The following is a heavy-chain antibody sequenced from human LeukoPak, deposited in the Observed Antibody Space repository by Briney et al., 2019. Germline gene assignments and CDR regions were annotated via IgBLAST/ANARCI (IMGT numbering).Heavy chain of an antibody. D-gene: IGHD3-10*01. CDR3: GHGSGHQIDY. CDR2: IYPGDSDI. Sequence: GESLQISCKVSGYRFNRYWIGWVRQMPGKGLEWMEIIYPGDSDIRHSPSFQGQVAISADKSISTAYLQWSSLKASDTAMYYCGHGSGHQIDYWGQGTLVTVSS. CDR1: GYRFNRYW. V-gene: IGHV5-51*01. J-gene: IGHJ4*02.